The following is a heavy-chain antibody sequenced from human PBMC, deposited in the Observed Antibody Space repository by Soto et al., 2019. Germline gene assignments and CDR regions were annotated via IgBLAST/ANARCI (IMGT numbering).Heavy chain of an antibody. CDR2: IWYDGSNK. V-gene: IGHV3-33*01. Sequence: QPGGSLRLSCAASGFTFSSYGMHWVRQAPGKGLEWVAVIWYDGSNKYYADSVKGRFTISRDNSKNTLYLQMNSLRAEDTAVYYCAREEFIAAAGPSFDYWGQGTLVTVSS. D-gene: IGHD6-13*01. CDR3: AREEFIAAAGPSFDY. J-gene: IGHJ4*02. CDR1: GFTFSSYG.